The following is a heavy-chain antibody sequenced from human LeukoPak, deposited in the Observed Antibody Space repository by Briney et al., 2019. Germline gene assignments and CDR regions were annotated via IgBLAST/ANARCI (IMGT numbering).Heavy chain of an antibody. J-gene: IGHJ2*01. Sequence: ASVKVSCKASGYTFTGYYMHWVRQAPGQGLEWMGWINPNSGGTNYAQKFQGRVTMTRDKSISTAYMEPSRLRSDDAAVYYCARDGVGGVYGDYGYFDLWGRGTLVTVSS. CDR2: INPNSGGT. V-gene: IGHV1-2*02. CDR3: ARDGVGGVYGDYGYFDL. CDR1: GYTFTGYY. D-gene: IGHD4-17*01.